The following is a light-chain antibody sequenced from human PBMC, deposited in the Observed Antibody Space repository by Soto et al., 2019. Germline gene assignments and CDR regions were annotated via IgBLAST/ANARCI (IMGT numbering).Light chain of an antibody. CDR3: AMWYTSLRGFYV. V-gene: IGLV1-44*01. CDR1: SSNFGSAT. Sequence: VLPQPPSASGTPGQTVIFSCSGSSSNFGSATVNWYQQLPGTAPKLLIFNNNQRPSGVPDRFSGSKSGTSAPLAISGLQSEDECDCDCAMWYTSLRGFYVFGVGTQVTV. CDR2: NNN. J-gene: IGLJ1*01.